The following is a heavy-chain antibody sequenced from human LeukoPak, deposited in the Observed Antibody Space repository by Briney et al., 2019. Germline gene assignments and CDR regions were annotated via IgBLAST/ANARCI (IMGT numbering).Heavy chain of an antibody. D-gene: IGHD1-26*01. V-gene: IGHV3-21*01. CDR2: ISSSSSYI. CDR3: ARDGFRGSYEVDY. Sequence: GGSLRLSCAASGFTFSSYSMNWVRQAPGKGLEWVSSISSSSSYIYHADSVKGRFTISRDNAKNSLYLQMNSLRAEDTAVYYCARDGFRGSYEVDYWGQGTLVTVSS. CDR1: GFTFSSYS. J-gene: IGHJ4*02.